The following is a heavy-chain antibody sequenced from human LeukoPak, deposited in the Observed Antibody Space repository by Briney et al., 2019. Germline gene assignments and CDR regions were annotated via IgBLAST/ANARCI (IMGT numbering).Heavy chain of an antibody. V-gene: IGHV3-23*01. D-gene: IGHD3-10*01. CDR2: ISGSDGST. CDR3: AKLVSPSPKYYYGSGLPDY. Sequence: GGSLRLSCAASGFTFSSYAMSLVRQAPGKGLEWVSAISGSDGSTYYADSVKGRFTISRDNSKNTLCLQVNSLRVEDTAVYYCAKLVSPSPKYYYGSGLPDYWGQGTQVTVSS. J-gene: IGHJ4*02. CDR1: GFTFSSYA.